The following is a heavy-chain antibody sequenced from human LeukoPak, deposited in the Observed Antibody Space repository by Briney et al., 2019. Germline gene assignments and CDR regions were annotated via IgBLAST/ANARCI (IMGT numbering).Heavy chain of an antibody. CDR2: ISAYNGNT. CDR3: AREREYCSSTSCHRSFDY. D-gene: IGHD2-2*02. J-gene: IGHJ4*02. CDR1: GYTFTSYG. V-gene: IGHV1-18*01. Sequence: ASVKVSCKASGYTFTSYGISWVRQAPGQGLEWMGWISAYNGNTNYAQKLQGRVTMTTDTSTSTAYMELRSLRSDDTAVYYCAREREYCSSTSCHRSFDYWGQGTLVTVSS.